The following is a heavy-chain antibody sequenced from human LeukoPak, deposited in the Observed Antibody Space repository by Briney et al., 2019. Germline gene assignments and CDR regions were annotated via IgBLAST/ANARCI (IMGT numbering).Heavy chain of an antibody. J-gene: IGHJ4*02. CDR2: ISHDGTNT. CDR3: AKDPGAVVVQAYYLDH. Sequence: PGGSLRLSCVDSGFRFRNFGMHWVRQAPGKGLEGGAVISHDGTNTYHADSVRGRFTISRDNSKNTLYLQMNSLRPEDTAVYYCAKDPGAVVVQAYYLDHWGQGTLVTVSS. D-gene: IGHD2-21*01. V-gene: IGHV3-30*18. CDR1: GFRFRNFG.